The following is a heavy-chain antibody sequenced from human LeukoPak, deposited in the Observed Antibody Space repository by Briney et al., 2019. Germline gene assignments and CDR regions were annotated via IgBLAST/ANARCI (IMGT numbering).Heavy chain of an antibody. J-gene: IGHJ6*03. D-gene: IGHD3-22*01. Sequence: PSETLSLTCAVYGGSFSGYYWSWIRQPPGKGLEWIGSIYYSGSTYYNPSLKSRVTISVDTSKNQFSLKLSSVTAADTAVYYCARGHDSSGYYLYYYYYYMDVWGKGTTVTVSS. CDR1: GGSFSGYY. V-gene: IGHV4-34*01. CDR2: IYYSGST. CDR3: ARGHDSSGYYLYYYYYYMDV.